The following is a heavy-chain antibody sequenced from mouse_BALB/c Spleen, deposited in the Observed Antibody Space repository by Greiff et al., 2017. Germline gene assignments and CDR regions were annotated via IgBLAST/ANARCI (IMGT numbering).Heavy chain of an antibody. CDR1: GFTFSSYA. J-gene: IGHJ2*01. V-gene: IGHV5-9-3*01. CDR3: ARQGGHLDY. Sequence: EVMLVESGGGLVKPGGSLKLSCAASGFTFSSYAMSWVRQTPEKRLEWVATISSGGSYTYYPDSVKGRFTISRDNAKNTLYLQMSSLRSEDTAMYYCARQGGHLDYWGQGTTLTVSS. D-gene: IGHD6-1*01. CDR2: ISSGGSYT.